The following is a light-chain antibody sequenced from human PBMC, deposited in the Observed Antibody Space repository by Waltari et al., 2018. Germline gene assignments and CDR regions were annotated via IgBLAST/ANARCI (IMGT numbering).Light chain of an antibody. CDR3: QQRSDWPIT. J-gene: IGKJ5*01. V-gene: IGKV3-11*01. CDR2: YAS. CDR1: QSVTHH. Sequence: EIVLTQSPATLSLSPGERATLSCRASQSVTHHLSWYQQKPCQAPRLLIYYASTRATGIPAKFSGSGSATDFTLTISSLEPEDFAVYYCQQRSDWPITFGPGTRLDIK.